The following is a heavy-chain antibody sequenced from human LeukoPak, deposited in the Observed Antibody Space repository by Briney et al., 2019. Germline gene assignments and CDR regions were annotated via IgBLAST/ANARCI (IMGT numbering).Heavy chain of an antibody. J-gene: IGHJ4*02. Sequence: AGGSLRLSCAASGFTFSSYGMHWVRQAPGKGLEWVAVIWYDGSNKYYADSVKGRFTISRDNSKNTLYLQMNSLRAEDTAVYYCARVSGSYWGRIDYWGQGTLVTVSS. CDR1: GFTFSSYG. CDR3: ARVSGSYWGRIDY. CDR2: IWYDGSNK. D-gene: IGHD1-26*01. V-gene: IGHV3-33*01.